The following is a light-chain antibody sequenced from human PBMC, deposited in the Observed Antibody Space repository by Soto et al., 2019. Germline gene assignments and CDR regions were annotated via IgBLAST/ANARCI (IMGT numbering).Light chain of an antibody. CDR1: QSVSSSY. CDR3: QQYGSSPQVT. Sequence: EIVLTQSPGTLSLSPGERATHSCRASQSVSSSYLAWYQQKPVQAPRLRIYGASSRATGIPDRFSGSGSGTDFTLTISILEPEDFAVYYCQQYGSSPQVTFGPGTKVDIK. V-gene: IGKV3-20*01. CDR2: GAS. J-gene: IGKJ3*01.